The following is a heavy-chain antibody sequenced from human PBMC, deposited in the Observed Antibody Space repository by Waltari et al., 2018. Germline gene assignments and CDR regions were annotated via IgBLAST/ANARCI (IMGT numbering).Heavy chain of an antibody. CDR3: ARLSGGNRSY. V-gene: IGHV4-59*08. CDR2: IYYSGST. D-gene: IGHD2-15*01. CDR1: GASIRSYY. Sequence: QVQLQESGPGLVKPSETLSLTCTVSGASIRSYYWSWIRQPPGKGLEWIGYIYYSGSTNYNPSLKSRVTISVDTSKNQFSLKLSSVTAADTAVYYCARLSGGNRSYWGQGTLVTVSS. J-gene: IGHJ4*02.